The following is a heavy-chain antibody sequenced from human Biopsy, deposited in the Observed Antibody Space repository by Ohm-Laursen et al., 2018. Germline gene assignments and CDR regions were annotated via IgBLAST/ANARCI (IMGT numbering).Heavy chain of an antibody. J-gene: IGHJ6*02. CDR1: GYTFTGYS. V-gene: IGHV1-2*02. CDR2: INPDNGGT. Sequence: ASVKASCKASGYTFTGYSLHWVRQAPGQGLEWMGWINPDNGGTIHAQKFQGRVTVTRDTSISTAYVEVTSLRSDDTAVYYCVRSRAGGATWGMDVWGQGTTVTVSS. CDR3: VRSRAGGATWGMDV. D-gene: IGHD3-16*01.